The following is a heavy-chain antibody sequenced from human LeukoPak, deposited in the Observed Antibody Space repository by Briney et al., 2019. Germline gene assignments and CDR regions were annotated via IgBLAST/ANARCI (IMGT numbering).Heavy chain of an antibody. CDR3: AHRSYYSGSGTLDY. CDR1: GFSLSTSGVG. CDR2: IYWDDDK. J-gene: IGHJ4*02. D-gene: IGHD3-10*01. V-gene: IGHV2-5*02. Sequence: SGPTLAKPTQTLTLTCTFSGFSLSTSGVGVGWIRQPPGKALEWLALIYWDDDKRYSPSLKSRLTITKHTSKNQVVLTMTNMDPVDTATYYCAHRSYYSGSGTLDYWGQGTLVTVSS.